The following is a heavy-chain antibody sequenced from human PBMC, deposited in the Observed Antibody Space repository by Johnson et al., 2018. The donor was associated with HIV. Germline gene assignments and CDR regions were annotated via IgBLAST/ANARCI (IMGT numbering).Heavy chain of an antibody. CDR3: ATPRYIGIREPGFHI. J-gene: IGHJ3*02. CDR2: IKSKTDAGTT. CDR1: GFTFTSAW. D-gene: IGHD1-26*01. Sequence: VQLVESGGGLVKPGGSLRLSCAASGFTFTSAWMSWVRQTPGKGLVWVGRIKSKTDAGTTDYAAPVKGRFTISRDDSKKTLYLQMTSLKTEDTAVYYCATPRYIGIREPGFHIWGQGTMVTVSS. V-gene: IGHV3-15*05.